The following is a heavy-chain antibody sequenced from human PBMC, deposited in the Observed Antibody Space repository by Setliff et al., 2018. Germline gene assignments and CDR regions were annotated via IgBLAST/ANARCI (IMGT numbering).Heavy chain of an antibody. CDR3: ATALRYFDWLSPYYYYYYYMDV. J-gene: IGHJ6*03. CDR2: INPNSGGT. CDR1: GYTFTGYY. D-gene: IGHD3-9*01. Sequence: ASVKVSCKASGYTFTGYYMHWVRQAPGQGLEWMGWINPNSGGTNYAQKFQGWVTMTRDTSISTAYMELSRLRSEDTAVYYCATALRYFDWLSPYYYYYYYMDVWGKGTTVTVSS. V-gene: IGHV1-2*04.